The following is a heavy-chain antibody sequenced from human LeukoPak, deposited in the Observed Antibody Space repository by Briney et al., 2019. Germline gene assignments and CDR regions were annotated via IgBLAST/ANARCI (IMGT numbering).Heavy chain of an antibody. Sequence: GGSLKLSCAVAGLGVSSYSISWVRQAPGKWLEWVSLISGGGAKHYADSVKGRFTISRDISRNTVHLQMSSVRVDDTAVYYCVRESLRGDYYDKWGWGTLVTVSS. CDR2: ISGGGAK. D-gene: IGHD4-17*01. CDR3: VRESLRGDYYDK. V-gene: IGHV3-53*01. CDR1: GLGVSSYS. J-gene: IGHJ4*02.